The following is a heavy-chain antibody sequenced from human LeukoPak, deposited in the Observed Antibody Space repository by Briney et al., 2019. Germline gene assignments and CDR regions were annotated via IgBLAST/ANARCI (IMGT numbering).Heavy chain of an antibody. Sequence: GESLKISCKGSGYSFTSYWIGWVRQMPGKGLEWMGIIYPGDPDTRYSPSFQGQVTISADKSISTAYLQWSSLKASDTAMYYCARSDCGGDCYPGYYFDYWGQGTLVTVSS. CDR2: IYPGDPDT. J-gene: IGHJ4*02. V-gene: IGHV5-51*01. CDR3: ARSDCGGDCYPGYYFDY. D-gene: IGHD2-21*02. CDR1: GYSFTSYW.